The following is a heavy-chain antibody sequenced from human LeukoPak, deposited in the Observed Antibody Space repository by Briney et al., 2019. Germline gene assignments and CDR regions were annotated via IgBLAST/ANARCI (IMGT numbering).Heavy chain of an antibody. D-gene: IGHD3-9*01. Sequence: ASVKVSCKASGYSFTSYYIHWVRQAPGQGLEWMGWINPNSGGTNYAQKFQGRVTMTRDTSISTAYMELSRLRSDDTAVYYCASMYYDILTGYGPWGQGTLVTVSS. CDR3: ASMYYDILTGYGP. CDR1: GYSFTSYY. CDR2: INPNSGGT. V-gene: IGHV1-2*02. J-gene: IGHJ5*02.